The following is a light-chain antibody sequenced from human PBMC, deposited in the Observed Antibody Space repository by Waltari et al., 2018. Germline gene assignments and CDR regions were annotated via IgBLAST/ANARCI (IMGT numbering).Light chain of an antibody. CDR3: HSRDSSGDVV. V-gene: IGLV3-19*01. CDR1: SLRTYY. CDR2: GKN. Sequence: SSELTQDPAVSVALGQTVRITCQGDSLRTYYVSWFHQKPGQAPALVIYGKNNRPSGITDRCSASSSGSTASLTIIGAQAEDEADYYCHSRDSSGDVVIGGGTKLTVV. J-gene: IGLJ2*01.